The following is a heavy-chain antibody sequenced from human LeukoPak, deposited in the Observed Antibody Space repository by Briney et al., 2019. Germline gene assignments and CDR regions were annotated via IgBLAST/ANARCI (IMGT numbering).Heavy chain of an antibody. D-gene: IGHD2-2*01. V-gene: IGHV3-7*03. CDR3: ARLVVPPGNRGWYYEH. CDR1: GFTFSNYW. J-gene: IGHJ4*02. CDR2: INQGGSEK. Sequence: GGSLRLSCAASGFTFSNYWMSWVRQGPGEGPEGVANINQGGSEKYYVDSVKGRFTISRDNAKNSLDLQMNSLRVEDTAIYYCARLVVPPGNRGWYYEHWGQGTLVTVSS.